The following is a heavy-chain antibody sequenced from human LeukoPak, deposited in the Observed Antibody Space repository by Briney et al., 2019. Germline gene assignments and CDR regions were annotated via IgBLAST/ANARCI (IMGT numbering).Heavy chain of an antibody. D-gene: IGHD5-18*01. V-gene: IGHV3-23*01. CDR3: AKPTIQYYYMDV. Sequence: GGSLRLSCAASGFTFSTYAMSWVRQAPGKGLEWVSAISGSGGSTYYADSVKGRFTISRDNSNNTLYLQMNSLRAEDTAVYYCAKPTIQYYYMDVWGKGTTVTVSS. CDR2: ISGSGGST. J-gene: IGHJ6*03. CDR1: GFTFSTYA.